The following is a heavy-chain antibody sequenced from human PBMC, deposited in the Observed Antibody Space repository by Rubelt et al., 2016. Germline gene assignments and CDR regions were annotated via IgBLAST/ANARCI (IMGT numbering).Heavy chain of an antibody. V-gene: IGHV4-61*01. CDR1: GGSISISSYY. D-gene: IGHD3-22*01. CDR2: FYYSGRT. Sequence: QVQLQQWGAGLLKPSETLSLTCTVSGGSISISSYYWGWIRQPPGKGLEWIGYFYYSGRTNYNPTLRSRVTISVDTSKNKFTRKLNSVTAAETAVYYCARTDYDSCGCVDFWGQGTLVTVSS. CDR3: ARTDYDSCGCVDF. J-gene: IGHJ4*02.